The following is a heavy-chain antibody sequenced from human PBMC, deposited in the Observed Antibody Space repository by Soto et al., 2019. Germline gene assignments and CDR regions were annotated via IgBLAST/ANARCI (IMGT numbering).Heavy chain of an antibody. J-gene: IGHJ3*02. CDR3: ARDGVDVSRTTVRRGALDI. Sequence: QVQLVQSGAVVKKPGSSVKVSCKASGGSFNTYGISWVRQAPGQGLEWMGGFLPVFTTAKYAQKFQGRVSITADESTYTAYMELSSLRSEDTAVYFCARDGVDVSRTTVRRGALDIWGEGTVVTVSS. D-gene: IGHD4-17*01. V-gene: IGHV1-69*01. CDR1: GGSFNTYG. CDR2: FLPVFTTA.